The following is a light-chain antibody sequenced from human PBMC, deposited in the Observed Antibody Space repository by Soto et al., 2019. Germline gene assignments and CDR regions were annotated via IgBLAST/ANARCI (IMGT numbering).Light chain of an antibody. J-gene: IGKJ1*01. CDR2: GAS. CDR1: QSVSSSY. Sequence: EIVLTQSPGTLSLSPGERATLSCRASQSVSSSYLAWYQQKPGQAPRLLIYGASSRATGIPDRFSGSGSGTDFTLTISRLEPEDLEVYCCQQYGSSPNTFGQGNTVEIK. V-gene: IGKV3-20*01. CDR3: QQYGSSPNT.